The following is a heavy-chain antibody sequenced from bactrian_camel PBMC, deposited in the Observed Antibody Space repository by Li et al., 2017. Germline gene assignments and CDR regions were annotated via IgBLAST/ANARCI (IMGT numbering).Heavy chain of an antibody. CDR2: IYTGSGNT. V-gene: IGHV3S1*01. D-gene: IGHD4*01. J-gene: IGHJ4*01. CDR1: GYTYNRDC. Sequence: VQLVESGGGSVQAGGSLRLSCAASGYTYNRDCMAWFRQAPGKEREGVARIYTGSGNTYYADSVKSRFTISRDNTKNTLYLQMNSLRPDDTAMYYCATGAVTWVPGDYKPLGQGTQVTVS.